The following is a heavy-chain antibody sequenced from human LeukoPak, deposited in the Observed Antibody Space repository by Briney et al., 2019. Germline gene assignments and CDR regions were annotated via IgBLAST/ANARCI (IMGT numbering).Heavy chain of an antibody. CDR1: GFTFSSYW. D-gene: IGHD6-13*01. CDR3: ASLAAADYFDY. CDR2: IKQDGSEK. V-gene: IGHV3-7*03. Sequence: GGSLRLSCAASGFTFSSYWMSWVRQAPGKGLEWVANIKQDGSEKYYVDSVKGRFTISRDNAKNSLYLQMNSLRAEDTAVYYCASLAAADYFDYWGQGTLVTASS. J-gene: IGHJ4*02.